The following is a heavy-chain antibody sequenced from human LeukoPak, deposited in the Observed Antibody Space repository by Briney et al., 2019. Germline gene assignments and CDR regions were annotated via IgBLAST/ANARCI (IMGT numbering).Heavy chain of an antibody. CDR2: IYYSGST. D-gene: IGHD3-22*01. Sequence: PSETLSLTCTVSGGSISSYYWSWIRQPPGKGLEWIGYIYYSGSTNYNPSLKSRVTISVDTSKNQFSLKLSSVTAADTAVYYCAREEGVGGITMIVVVSPNFDYWGQGTLVTVSS. V-gene: IGHV4-59*01. J-gene: IGHJ4*02. CDR3: AREEGVGGITMIVVVSPNFDY. CDR1: GGSISSYY.